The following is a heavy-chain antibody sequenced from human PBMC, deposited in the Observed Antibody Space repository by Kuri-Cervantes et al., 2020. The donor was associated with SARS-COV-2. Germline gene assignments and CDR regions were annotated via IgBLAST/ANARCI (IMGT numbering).Heavy chain of an antibody. Sequence: ASVKVSCKASGYTFTGYYMHWVRQAPGQGLEWMGWMNPDTGNTDYAPNFQGRVTISRDTSTSTAYMELSNLRSEDTAVYYCARGVACTSITCDAAWGYYSYYMDVWGKGTTVTVSS. D-gene: IGHD2-2*01. V-gene: IGHV1-8*03. CDR2: MNPDTGNT. CDR1: GYTFTGYY. CDR3: ARGVACTSITCDAAWGYYSYYMDV. J-gene: IGHJ6*03.